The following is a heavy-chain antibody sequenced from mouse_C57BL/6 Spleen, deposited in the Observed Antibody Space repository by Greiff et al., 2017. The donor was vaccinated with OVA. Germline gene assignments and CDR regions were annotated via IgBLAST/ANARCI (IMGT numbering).Heavy chain of an antibody. CDR3: TRANYGSRNYAIDY. CDR2: IDPENGDT. Sequence: VQLKESGAELVRPGASVKLSCTASGFNIKDDYMHWVKQRPEQGLEWIGWIDPENGDTEYASKFQGKATITADTSSNTAYLQLSSLTSENTAVYYCTRANYGSRNYAIDYWGQGTTVTVSS. V-gene: IGHV14-4*01. D-gene: IGHD1-1*01. J-gene: IGHJ4*01. CDR1: GFNIKDDY.